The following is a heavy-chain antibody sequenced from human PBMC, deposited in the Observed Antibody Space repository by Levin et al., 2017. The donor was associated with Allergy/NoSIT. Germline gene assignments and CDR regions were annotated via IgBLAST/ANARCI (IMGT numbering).Heavy chain of an antibody. Sequence: ASVKVSCKASGYIFTGYYTHWVRQAPGQGLEWMGRINPNTGGTTYSQKFQGRIAVTRDTSIGTAYMEMTGLTSDDTAVYYCARLSGFGDAFDIWGQGTMVTVSS. V-gene: IGHV1-2*06. D-gene: IGHD3-16*01. CDR3: ARLSGFGDAFDI. CDR1: GYIFTGYY. J-gene: IGHJ3*02. CDR2: INPNTGGT.